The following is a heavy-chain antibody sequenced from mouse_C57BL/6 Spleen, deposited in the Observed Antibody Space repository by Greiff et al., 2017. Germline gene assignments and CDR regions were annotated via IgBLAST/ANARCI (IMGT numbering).Heavy chain of an antibody. CDR3: ARSNGNGGYFDV. V-gene: IGHV1-64*01. J-gene: IGHJ1*03. CDR2: IHPNSGST. Sequence: QVQLQQPGAELVKPGASVKLSCKASGYTFTSYWMHWVKQRPGQGLEWIGMIHPNSGSTNYNEKFKSKATLTVDKSSSTAYMQLSSLTSEDSAVYYCARSNGNGGYFDVWGTGTTVTVSS. CDR1: GYTFTSYW. D-gene: IGHD2-1*01.